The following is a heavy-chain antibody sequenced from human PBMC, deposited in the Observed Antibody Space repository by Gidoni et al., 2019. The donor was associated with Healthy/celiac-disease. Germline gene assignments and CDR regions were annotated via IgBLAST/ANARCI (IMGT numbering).Heavy chain of an antibody. D-gene: IGHD5-18*01. CDR2: IYYSGST. J-gene: IGHJ4*02. CDR3: ARSRGYSYGHHPKYYFDY. CDR1: GGSISSGAYY. Sequence: QVQLQESGPGLVKPSQTLSLTCTVSGGSISSGAYYWSWIRQPPGKGLEWIGYIYYSGSTYYNPSLKSRVTISVDTSKNQFSLKLSSVTAADTAVYYCARSRGYSYGHHPKYYFDYWGQGTLVTVSS. V-gene: IGHV4-30-4*01.